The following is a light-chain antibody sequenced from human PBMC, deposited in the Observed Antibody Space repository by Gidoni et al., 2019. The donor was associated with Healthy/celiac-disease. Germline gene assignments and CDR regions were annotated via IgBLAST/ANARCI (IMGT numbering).Light chain of an antibody. J-gene: IGLJ2*01. V-gene: IGLV3-1*01. CDR1: KLGEKY. CDR2: QDS. Sequence: SYELTQPPSVSVSPGQTASLTCSGDKLGEKYSCWYQQKPGQSPVLVIYQDSKRPSGSPERFSCANSGNTATLTISGTQAMDEADYYCQAWDSSTGVVFGGGTKLTVL. CDR3: QAWDSSTGVV.